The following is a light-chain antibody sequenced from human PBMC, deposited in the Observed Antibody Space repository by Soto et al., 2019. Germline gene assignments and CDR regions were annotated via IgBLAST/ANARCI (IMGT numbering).Light chain of an antibody. CDR2: DVS. CDR3: SSYTSSSTRV. J-gene: IGLJ1*01. V-gene: IGLV2-14*01. Sequence: QSALTQPASVSGSPGQSITISCTGTSSDVGGYNYVSWYQQHPGKAPKLMIYDVSNRPSGVSNRVSGSKSGNTASLTISGLQAEDEADYYCSSYTSSSTRVFSTGTKLTVL. CDR1: SSDVGGYNY.